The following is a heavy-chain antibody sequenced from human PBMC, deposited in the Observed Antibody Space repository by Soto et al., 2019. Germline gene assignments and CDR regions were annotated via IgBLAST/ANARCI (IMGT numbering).Heavy chain of an antibody. CDR2: ISYDGSIK. V-gene: IGHV3-30*18. Sequence: GGSLRLSCAASGFTFSSYGMHWVRQAPGKGLERVAVISYDGSIKYYADSVKGRFTISRDNSKNTLYLQMNSLRAEDTSVYYCAKDHCTNGVCLYIDYWGQGTLVTVSS. J-gene: IGHJ4*02. CDR1: GFTFSSYG. D-gene: IGHD2-8*01. CDR3: AKDHCTNGVCLYIDY.